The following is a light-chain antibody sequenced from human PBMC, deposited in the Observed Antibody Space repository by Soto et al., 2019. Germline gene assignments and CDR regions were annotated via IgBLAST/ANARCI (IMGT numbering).Light chain of an antibody. CDR3: SSYTSSSTLV. Sequence: QSALTQPASVSGSPGQSITISCTGTSSDVGGYNYVSWYQKHPGKAPKLMIYDVSNRSSGVSNRFSGSKSGNTASLTISGFQAEYEAEYYCSSYTSSSTLVFGGGTKVTVL. CDR1: SSDVGGYNY. CDR2: DVS. V-gene: IGLV2-14*03. J-gene: IGLJ2*01.